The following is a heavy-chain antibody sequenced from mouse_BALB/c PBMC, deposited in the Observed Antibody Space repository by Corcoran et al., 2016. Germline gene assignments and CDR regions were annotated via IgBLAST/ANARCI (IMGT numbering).Heavy chain of an antibody. D-gene: IGHD2-1*01. CDR2: IDPENGNT. Sequence: EVQLQQSGAVLVKRGASDNLSYTAAGFNIKDTNMHWVKQRPEQGLEWIGRIDPENGNTKYDPKFQGKATITADTSSNTAYLQLSSLTSEDTAVYYCASRDYGNYLAWFAYWGQGTLVTVSA. CDR1: GFNIKDTN. V-gene: IGHV14-3*02. CDR3: ASRDYGNYLAWFAY. J-gene: IGHJ3*01.